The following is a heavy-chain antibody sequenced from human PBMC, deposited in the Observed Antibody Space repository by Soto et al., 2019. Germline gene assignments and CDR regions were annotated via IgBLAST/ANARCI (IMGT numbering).Heavy chain of an antibody. CDR1: VYSFTSYW. D-gene: IGHD3-22*01. CDR3: AISPTNYYDSSGYYYSGWFDP. V-gene: IGHV5-10-1*01. J-gene: IGHJ5*02. Sequence: GESLKISCKGSVYSFTSYWISWVRQMPGKGLEWMGRIDPSDSYTNYSPSFQGHVTISADKSISTAYLQWSSLKASDTAMYYCAISPTNYYDSSGYYYSGWFDPWGQGTLVTVSS. CDR2: IDPSDSYT.